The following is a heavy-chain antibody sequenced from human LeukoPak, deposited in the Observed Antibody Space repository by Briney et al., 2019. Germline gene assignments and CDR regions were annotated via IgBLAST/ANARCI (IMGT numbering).Heavy chain of an antibody. CDR3: ARGTIFGVVKLDY. CDR1: GGSVSSGIYY. V-gene: IGHV4-61*01. Sequence: SETLSLTCTVSGGSVSSGIYYWSWIRQPPGKGLEWIGYIYYSGSTNCNPSLKSRVTISVDTSKNQFSLKLSSVTAADTAVYYCARGTIFGVVKLDYWGQGTLVTVSS. J-gene: IGHJ4*02. D-gene: IGHD3-3*01. CDR2: IYYSGST.